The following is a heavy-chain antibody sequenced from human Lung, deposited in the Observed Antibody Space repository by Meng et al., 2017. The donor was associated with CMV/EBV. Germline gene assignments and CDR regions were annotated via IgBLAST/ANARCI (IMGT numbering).Heavy chain of an antibody. J-gene: IGHJ4*02. D-gene: IGHD3-22*01. CDR3: ARGSPGEYYTNSRGYFYFDN. CDR1: SGSVSSDSYY. CDR2: IYDNWST. V-gene: IGHV4-61*01. Sequence: LXCTVSSGSVSSDSYYWSWIRQPPGKGLEWIAYIYDNWSTNYHPSLKSRVTISVDTSKNQFSLKLTSVTAADTAVYYCARGSPGEYYTNSRGYFYFDNWXQGTLVT.